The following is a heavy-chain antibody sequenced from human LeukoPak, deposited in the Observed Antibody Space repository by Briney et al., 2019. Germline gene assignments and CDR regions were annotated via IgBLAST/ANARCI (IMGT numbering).Heavy chain of an antibody. D-gene: IGHD3-16*01. CDR1: GFSLNNYA. J-gene: IGHJ4*02. CDR3: VKEGVEYSYSYGDY. Sequence: PGKSLRLSCAASGFSLNNYAMYWVRQAPGKGLEWVALISYDGGDKYYAESMKGRITISRDNAENTLYLQMNNLRPDDTAFYFCVKEGVEYSYSYGDYWGQGTLVTVSS. CDR2: ISYDGGDK. V-gene: IGHV3-30*18.